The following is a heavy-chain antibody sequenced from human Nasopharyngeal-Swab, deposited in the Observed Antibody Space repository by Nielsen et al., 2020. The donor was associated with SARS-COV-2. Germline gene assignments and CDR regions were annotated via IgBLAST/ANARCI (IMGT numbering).Heavy chain of an antibody. V-gene: IGHV4-34*01. J-gene: IGHJ4*02. CDR2: INHSGST. CDR3: ARGPVVAYCGGDCYSEVILPGFDY. D-gene: IGHD2-21*02. Sequence: ESLKISCAVYGGSFSGYYWSWIRQPPGKGLEWIGEINHSGSTNYNPSLKSRVTISVDTSKNQFSLKLSSVTAADTALYYCARGPVVAYCGGDCYSEVILPGFDYWGQGTLVIVSS. CDR1: GGSFSGYY.